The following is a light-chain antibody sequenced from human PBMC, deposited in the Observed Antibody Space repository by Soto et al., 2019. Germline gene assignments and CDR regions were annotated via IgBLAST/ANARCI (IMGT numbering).Light chain of an antibody. Sequence: EVVLTKSPATLSLSPWQRATLSCTASQSVSSSLAWYQQKPGQAPRLLIYDASNSTTGIPARFSGSGSGTDFTLTISGLEPEDFAVYYCQQRINWPPITFGQGTRLEIK. CDR1: QSVSSS. J-gene: IGKJ5*01. CDR2: DAS. V-gene: IGKV3-11*01. CDR3: QQRINWPPIT.